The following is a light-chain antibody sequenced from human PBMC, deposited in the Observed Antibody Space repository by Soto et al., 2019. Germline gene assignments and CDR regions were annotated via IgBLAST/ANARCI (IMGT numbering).Light chain of an antibody. Sequence: QSVLTQPPSASGTPGQKVTISCSGSSSNIGSNTVNWYQQLPGTAPKLLIYSNNQRPSGGLDRFSGSKSGTSASLAISGLQSEDEADYYCASWDASLKGWVFGGGTKLTVL. CDR2: SNN. CDR1: SSNIGSNT. J-gene: IGLJ3*02. V-gene: IGLV1-44*01. CDR3: ASWDASLKGWV.